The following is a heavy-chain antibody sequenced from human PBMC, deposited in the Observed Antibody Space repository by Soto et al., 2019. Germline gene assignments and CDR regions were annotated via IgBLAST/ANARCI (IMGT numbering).Heavy chain of an antibody. CDR3: AHYEGRDGAFDI. Sequence: GASVKVSFKASCYTFTSYGISCLRQAPGQGLEWMGWISAYNGNTNYAQKLQGRVTMTTDTSTSTAYMELRSLRSDDTAVYYCAHYEGRDGAFDIWGQGTMVTVSS. CDR2: ISAYNGNT. J-gene: IGHJ3*02. V-gene: IGHV1-18*04. D-gene: IGHD4-17*01. CDR1: CYTFTSYG.